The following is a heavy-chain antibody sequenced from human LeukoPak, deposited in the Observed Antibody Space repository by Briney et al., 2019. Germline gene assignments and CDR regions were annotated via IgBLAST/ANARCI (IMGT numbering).Heavy chain of an antibody. D-gene: IGHD4-17*01. CDR1: GGSISRSSYF. CDR3: ARDYGDHAFDC. J-gene: IGHJ4*02. V-gene: IGHV4-39*02. Sequence: SETLSLTCTVSGGSISRSSYFWGWIRQPPGKGLEWIGSFYYSGSTYYNPSLKSRVTISVDTSKNQFSLKLSSVTAADTAVYFCARDYGDHAFDCWGQGTLVTVSS. CDR2: FYYSGST.